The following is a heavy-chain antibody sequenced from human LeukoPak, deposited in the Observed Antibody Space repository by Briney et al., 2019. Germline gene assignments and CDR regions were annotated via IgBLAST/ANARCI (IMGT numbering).Heavy chain of an antibody. Sequence: SETLSLTCAVYGGSFSGYYWSWIRQPPGKGLEWIGEINHSGSTNYNPSLKSRVTISVDTSKNQFSLKLSSVTAADTAMYYCARPYYYDSSGYSHWGQGTLVTVSS. J-gene: IGHJ4*02. CDR1: GGSFSGYY. CDR3: ARPYYYDSSGYSH. D-gene: IGHD3-22*01. V-gene: IGHV4-34*01. CDR2: INHSGST.